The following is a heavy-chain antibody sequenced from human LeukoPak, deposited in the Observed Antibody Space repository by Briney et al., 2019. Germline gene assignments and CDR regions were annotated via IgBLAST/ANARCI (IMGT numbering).Heavy chain of an antibody. CDR1: GFTFSSYE. Sequence: GGSLRLSCAASGFTFSSYEMNWVRQAPGKGLEGVSYISSSGSIISYPSSVKGRFTISRDNAKNSLYLQINSLRAEDTAVYYCARAVLGYCSGGSCDFDYWGQGTLVTVSS. J-gene: IGHJ4*02. CDR2: ISSSGSII. D-gene: IGHD2-15*01. CDR3: ARAVLGYCSGGSCDFDY. V-gene: IGHV3-48*03.